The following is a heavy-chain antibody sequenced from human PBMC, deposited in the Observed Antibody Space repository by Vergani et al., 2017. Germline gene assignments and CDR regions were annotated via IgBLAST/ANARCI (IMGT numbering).Heavy chain of an antibody. CDR2: IYNSGNG. CDR3: ASGKYYSDSTSHFRGRYFDV. CDR1: GDSIISRSYY. D-gene: IGHD3-16*01. J-gene: IGHJ2*01. V-gene: IGHV4-39*01. Sequence: QMQLQESGPGLVKASETLSLTCTVSGDSIISRSYYWGWIRQPPGKGLEWIGSIYNSGNGDSSSSLKSRVPISADTSKTQFSLRLTSVTAADTAVYYCASGKYYSDSTSHFRGRYFDVWGRGTLVTVPS.